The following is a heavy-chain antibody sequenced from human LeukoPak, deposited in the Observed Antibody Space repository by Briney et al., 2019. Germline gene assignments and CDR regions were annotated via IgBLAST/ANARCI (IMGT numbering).Heavy chain of an antibody. J-gene: IGHJ3*02. V-gene: IGHV1-46*03. D-gene: IGHD3-10*01. CDR3: ARPRGTMVRGVIIDDAFDI. CDR1: GYTFTSYY. Sequence: ASVKVSCKASGYTFTSYYMHWVRQAPGQGREWMGIINPSGGSTSYVQKFQGRVTMTRDTSTSTVYMELSSLRSEDTAVYYCARPRGTMVRGVIIDDAFDIWGQGTMVTVSS. CDR2: INPSGGST.